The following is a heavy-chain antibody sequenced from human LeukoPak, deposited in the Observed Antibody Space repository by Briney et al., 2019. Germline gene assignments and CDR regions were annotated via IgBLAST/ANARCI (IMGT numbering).Heavy chain of an antibody. V-gene: IGHV3-21*01. J-gene: IGHJ6*04. CDR1: AFTLSSYT. D-gene: IGHD6-19*01. CDR3: ARVSQAGWDV. Sequence: GGSLGLSCAASAFTLSSYTMNWVRQAPGKGLEWVSSISSSGRYIYYADSVKGRFTISRDNAKNSLYLQMNSLRAEDTAVYYCARVSQAGWDVWGKGTTVTVSS. CDR2: ISSSGRYI.